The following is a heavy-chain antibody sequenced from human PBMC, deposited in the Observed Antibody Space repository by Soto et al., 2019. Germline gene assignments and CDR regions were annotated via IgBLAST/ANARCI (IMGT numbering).Heavy chain of an antibody. D-gene: IGHD1-1*01. J-gene: IGHJ6*02. CDR2: LIPIYDAP. CDR1: GLIFNVYG. Sequence: SLKVSFKTSGLIFNVYGIHWLRQAPGQGLEWVGGLIPIYDAPYYAQKFQGRVTISADKSTTTVHLELSSLQSDDTAVCFRARVREPHLDHYGLDVWGQGTTVTVSS. V-gene: IGHV1-69*06. CDR3: ARVREPHLDHYGLDV.